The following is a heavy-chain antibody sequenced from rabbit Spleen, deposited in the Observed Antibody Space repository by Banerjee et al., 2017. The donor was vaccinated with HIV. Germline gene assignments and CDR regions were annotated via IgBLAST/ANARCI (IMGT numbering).Heavy chain of an antibody. V-gene: IGHV1S40*01. CDR2: IYAGNGVH. Sequence: QQLVESGGGLVKPGASLTLTCKASGFSFSGGSDSCWFRQAPGKGPEWITCIYAGNGVHYYATWAKGRFTISKISSTTVTLRMISLTAADTATYFCARGGGGGYGYATDLWGQGTLVTVS. J-gene: IGHJ4*01. CDR1: GFSFSGGSD. CDR3: ARGGGGGYGYATDL. D-gene: IGHD6-1*01.